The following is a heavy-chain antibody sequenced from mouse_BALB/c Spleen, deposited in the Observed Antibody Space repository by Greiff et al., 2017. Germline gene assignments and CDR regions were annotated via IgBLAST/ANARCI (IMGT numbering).Heavy chain of an antibody. Sequence: EVHLVESGPELVKPGASVKISCKASGYTFTDYNMHWVKQSHGKSLEWIGYIYPYNGGTGYNQKFKSKATLTVDNSSSTAYMELRSLTSEDSAVYYCARGGIYYGYGYFDYWGQGTTLTVSS. J-gene: IGHJ2*01. V-gene: IGHV1S29*02. CDR3: ARGGIYYGYGYFDY. CDR1: GYTFTDYN. D-gene: IGHD1-2*01. CDR2: IYPYNGGT.